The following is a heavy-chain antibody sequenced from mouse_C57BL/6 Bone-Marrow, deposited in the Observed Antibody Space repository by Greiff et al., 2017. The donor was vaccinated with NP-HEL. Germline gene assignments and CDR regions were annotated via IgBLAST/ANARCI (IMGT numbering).Heavy chain of an antibody. D-gene: IGHD2-5*01. V-gene: IGHV5-4*01. Sequence: EVKLMESGGGLVKPGGSLKLSCAASGFTFSSYAMSWVRQTPEKRLEWVATISDGGSYTYYPDNVKGRFTISRDNAKNNLYLQMSHLKSEDTAMYYCARERDYYSNPYYFDYWGQGTTLTVSS. CDR3: ARERDYYSNPYYFDY. J-gene: IGHJ2*01. CDR1: GFTFSSYA. CDR2: ISDGGSYT.